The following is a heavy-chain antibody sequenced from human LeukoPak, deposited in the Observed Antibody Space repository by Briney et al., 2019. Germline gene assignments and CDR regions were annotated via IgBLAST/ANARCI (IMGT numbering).Heavy chain of an antibody. CDR1: GGSFSGYY. Sequence: PSETLSLTCAVYGGSFSGYYWSWIRQPPGKGLEWVAHIKQDGSQEYHVDSVKGRFTISRDSAKNSLYLQMNSLRAEDTAVYYCARGVPYDSWSGPHYSDYWGQGTLVTVSS. D-gene: IGHD3-3*01. J-gene: IGHJ4*02. CDR3: ARGVPYDSWSGPHYSDY. CDR2: IKQDGSQE. V-gene: IGHV3-7*01.